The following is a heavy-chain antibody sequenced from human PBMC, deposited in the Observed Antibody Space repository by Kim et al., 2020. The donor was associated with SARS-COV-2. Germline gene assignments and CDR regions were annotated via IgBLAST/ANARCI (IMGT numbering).Heavy chain of an antibody. J-gene: IGHJ4*02. Sequence: IYYPDSVRGRFTISRDNDKNSLYLQMNSLRAEDTAVYYCARGPNYSPFDYWGQGTLVTVSS. CDR2: I. CDR3: ARGPNYSPFDY. V-gene: IGHV3-48*03. D-gene: IGHD4-4*01.